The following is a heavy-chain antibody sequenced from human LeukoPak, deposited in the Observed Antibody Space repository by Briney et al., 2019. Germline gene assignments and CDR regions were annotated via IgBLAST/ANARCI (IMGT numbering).Heavy chain of an antibody. CDR3: AKSLRMWELLLRCDN. CDR1: GGTFSSYA. J-gene: IGHJ4*02. CDR2: INAGGDNP. D-gene: IGHD1-26*01. V-gene: IGHV3-23*01. Sequence: GGSLRLSCEASGGTFSSYAMAWVRQAPGRGLEWVSIINAGGDNPYYAESVKGRFAISRDNSKNTVYLEMTSLRGDDTAVYYCAKSLRMWELLLRCDNWGKGTLVTVSS.